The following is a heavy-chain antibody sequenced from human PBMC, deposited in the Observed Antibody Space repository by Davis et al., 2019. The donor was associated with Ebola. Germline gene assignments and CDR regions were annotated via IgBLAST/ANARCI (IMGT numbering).Heavy chain of an antibody. D-gene: IGHD4-17*01. V-gene: IGHV3-66*01. CDR2: IYSGGST. Sequence: GGSLRLSCPASGFTVSSNYMSWVRQAPGKGLEWVSVIYSGGSTYYADSVKGRFTISRDNSKNTLYLQMNSLRAEDTAVYYCAKAYGDYVPFYFDYWGQGTQVTVSS. CDR1: GFTVSSNY. CDR3: AKAYGDYVPFYFDY. J-gene: IGHJ4*02.